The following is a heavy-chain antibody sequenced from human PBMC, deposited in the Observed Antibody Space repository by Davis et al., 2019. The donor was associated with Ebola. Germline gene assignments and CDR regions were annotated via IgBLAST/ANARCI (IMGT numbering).Heavy chain of an antibody. CDR3: ARDRYSSSWLQKFAP. CDR1: GFTFSRYW. D-gene: IGHD6-13*01. Sequence: GESLKISCAASGFTFSRYWMHWVRQAPGKGLVWVSRISTDVSSTSYADPVKGRFTIPRDNAKNTLYLQMNSLRAEDTAVYYCARDRYSSSWLQKFAPWGQGTLVTVSS. V-gene: IGHV3-74*01. CDR2: ISTDVSST. J-gene: IGHJ5*02.